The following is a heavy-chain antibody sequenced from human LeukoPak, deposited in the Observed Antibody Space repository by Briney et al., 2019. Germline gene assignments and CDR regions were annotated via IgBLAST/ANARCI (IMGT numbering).Heavy chain of an antibody. D-gene: IGHD3-22*01. Sequence: GGSLRLSCVASGFTVSGSYLSWVRQAPGKELEWVSVIYRDGETYYAGSVKGRFTISRDNSKNTVYLQMTNLRVEDTAVYHCARTRSSGYLTFDYWGQGILVTVSS. CDR3: ARTRSSGYLTFDY. CDR2: IYRDGET. CDR1: GFTVSGSY. V-gene: IGHV3-53*01. J-gene: IGHJ4*02.